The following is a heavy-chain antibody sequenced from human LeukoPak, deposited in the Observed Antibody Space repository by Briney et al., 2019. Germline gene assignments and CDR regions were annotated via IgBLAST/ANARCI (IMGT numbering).Heavy chain of an antibody. V-gene: IGHV3-30*02. CDR3: AKDFYDYGDSPGDAFDI. J-gene: IGHJ3*02. CDR1: GFTFSSYG. D-gene: IGHD4-17*01. Sequence: GGTLRLSCAASGFTFSSYGMHWVRQAPGKGLEWVAFIRYDGSNKYYADSVKGRFTISRDNSKNTLYLQMNSLRAEDTAVYYCAKDFYDYGDSPGDAFDIWGQGTMVTVSS. CDR2: IRYDGSNK.